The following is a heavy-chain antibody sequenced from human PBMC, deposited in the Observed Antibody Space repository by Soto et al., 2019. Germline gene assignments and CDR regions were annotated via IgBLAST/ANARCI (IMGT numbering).Heavy chain of an antibody. V-gene: IGHV1-18*01. CDR2: LSAYNGDT. CDR1: GYTFINYG. Sequence: QVQLVQSGAEVKKPGASVRVSCKTSGYTFINYGITWVRQAPGQGLEWMGWLSAYNGDTSSSEKLQDRFTMTTDTSTNTVYMDLRSLTSDDTAVYYCARWSAIVGGAEAIDVWDQGTMVIVSS. J-gene: IGHJ3*01. CDR3: ARWSAIVGGAEAIDV. D-gene: IGHD1-26*01.